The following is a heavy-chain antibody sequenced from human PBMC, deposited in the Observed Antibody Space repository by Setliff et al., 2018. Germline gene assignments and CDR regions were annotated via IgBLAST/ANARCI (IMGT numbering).Heavy chain of an antibody. Sequence: PSETLSLTCAVSGGSISSSNWWSWVRQPPGKGLEWIGEIYHSGSTNYNPSLKSRVTISVDKSKNQFSLKLSSATAADTAVYYCARDSLTTLRRRSFDIWGQGTMVTVSS. D-gene: IGHD1-1*01. CDR3: ARDSLTTLRRRSFDI. J-gene: IGHJ3*02. V-gene: IGHV4-4*02. CDR2: IYHSGST. CDR1: GGSISSSNW.